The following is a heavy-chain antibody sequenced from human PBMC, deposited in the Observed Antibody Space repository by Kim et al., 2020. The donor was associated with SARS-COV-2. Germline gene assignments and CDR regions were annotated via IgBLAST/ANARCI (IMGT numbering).Heavy chain of an antibody. CDR3: ARIGDY. V-gene: IGHV5-51*01. D-gene: IGHD2-15*01. J-gene: IGHJ4*02. Sequence: HGDSDHRYSPSFQGQVTISADKSISTAYLQWSSLKASDTAMYYCARIGDYWGQGTLVTVSS. CDR2: HGDSDH.